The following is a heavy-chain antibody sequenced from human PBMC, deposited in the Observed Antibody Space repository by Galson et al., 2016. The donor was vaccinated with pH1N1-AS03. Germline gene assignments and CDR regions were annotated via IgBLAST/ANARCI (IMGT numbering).Heavy chain of an antibody. Sequence: SVKVSCKASGGTFSSYAISWVRQAPGQGLEWMGGIIAMFGTANYAQKVQGRVTITADKSTSTAYMELSSLRSEDTAVYYCARDANYDFWSCHDAFDIWGQGTMVTVSS. CDR3: ARDANYDFWSCHDAFDI. CDR2: IIAMFGTA. D-gene: IGHD3-3*01. CDR1: GGTFSSYA. V-gene: IGHV1-69*06. J-gene: IGHJ3*02.